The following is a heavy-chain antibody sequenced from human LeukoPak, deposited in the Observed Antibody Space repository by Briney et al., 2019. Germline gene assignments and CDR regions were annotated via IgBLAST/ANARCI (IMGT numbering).Heavy chain of an antibody. J-gene: IGHJ4*02. D-gene: IGHD6-19*01. CDR1: GYAFTSYD. CDR3: ARDYLAVAGTEGLSDY. CDR2: MNPNSGNT. Sequence: ASVKVSCKASGYAFTSYDINWVRQATGQGLEWMGWMNPNSGNTGYAQKFQGRVTITRNTSISTAYMELSSLRSEDTAVYYCARDYLAVAGTEGLSDYWGQGTLVTVSS. V-gene: IGHV1-8*03.